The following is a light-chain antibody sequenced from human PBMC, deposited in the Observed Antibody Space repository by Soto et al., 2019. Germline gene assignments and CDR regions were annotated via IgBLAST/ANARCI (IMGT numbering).Light chain of an antibody. J-gene: IGKJ2*01. CDR3: QQYGSSAYT. V-gene: IGKV3-20*01. CDR2: GAS. CDR1: QSVSSSY. Sequence: ETVLTQSPGTLSLSPGERATLSCRASQSVSSSYLAWYQQKPGQAPRLLIYGASSRATGIQDRFSGSGSETDFTLTISRLEPEDFAVYYCQQYGSSAYTFGQGTKLEIK.